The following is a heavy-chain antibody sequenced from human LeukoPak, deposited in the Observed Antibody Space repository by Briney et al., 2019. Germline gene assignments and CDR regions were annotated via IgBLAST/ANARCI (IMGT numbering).Heavy chain of an antibody. Sequence: GGSLRLSCAASGFTVSSNDMTWVRQAPGKGLEWVSVLYSGGNTNSADSVKGRFTISSDNSKNTVYLQLNSLRAEDTAVYYCAGVMRGAFDIWGQGTLVTVSS. CDR2: LYSGGNT. J-gene: IGHJ3*02. V-gene: IGHV3-53*01. CDR1: GFTVSSND. CDR3: AGVMRGAFDI.